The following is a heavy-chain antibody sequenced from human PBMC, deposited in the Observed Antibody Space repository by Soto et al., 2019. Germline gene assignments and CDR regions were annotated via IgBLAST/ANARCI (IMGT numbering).Heavy chain of an antibody. V-gene: IGHV4-59*05. D-gene: IGHD3-10*01. J-gene: IGHJ4*02. Sequence: PSETLSLTCTVSGDSISSYYWSWIRQPPGKGLEWIGSIYYSGNTYYNPPLKSRVTISVDRSKNQFSLKLSSVTAAGTAVYYCARLSMVRGVIINIDYWGQGTLVTVSS. CDR3: ARLSMVRGVIINIDY. CDR2: IYYSGNT. CDR1: GDSISSYY.